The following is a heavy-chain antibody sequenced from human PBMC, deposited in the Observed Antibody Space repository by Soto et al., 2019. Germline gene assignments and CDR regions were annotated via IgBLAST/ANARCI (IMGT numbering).Heavy chain of an antibody. D-gene: IGHD3-3*01. CDR2: IYYSGST. J-gene: IGHJ4*02. CDR1: GGSISSYY. Sequence: SETLSLTCTVSGGSISSYYWSWIRQPPGKGLEWIGYIYYSGSTNYNPSLKSRVTISVDTSKNQFSLKLSSVTAADTAVYYCARRGPQLYDFWSGPEAYYFDYWGQGTLVTVSS. V-gene: IGHV4-59*01. CDR3: ARRGPQLYDFWSGPEAYYFDY.